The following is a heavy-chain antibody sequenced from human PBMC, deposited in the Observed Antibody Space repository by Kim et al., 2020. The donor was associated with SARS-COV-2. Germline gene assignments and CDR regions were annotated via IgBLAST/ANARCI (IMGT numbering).Heavy chain of an antibody. D-gene: IGHD3-10*01. CDR2: IYHSGST. CDR1: GGSISSGGYS. V-gene: IGHV4-30-2*01. CDR3: ARASDYYGSGSYYNYGFDY. Sequence: SETLSLTCAVSGGSISSGGYSWSWIRQPPGKGLEWIGYIYHSGSTYYNPSLKSRVTISVDRSKNQFSLKLSSVTAADTAVYYCARASDYYGSGSYYNYGFDYWGQGTLVTVSS. J-gene: IGHJ4*02.